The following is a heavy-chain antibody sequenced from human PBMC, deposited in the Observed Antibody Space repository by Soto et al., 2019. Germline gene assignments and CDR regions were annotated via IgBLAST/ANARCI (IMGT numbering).Heavy chain of an antibody. CDR1: GFTFIRYG. D-gene: IGHD3-22*01. V-gene: IGHV3-33*01. CDR3: ARDDDYEANAFDY. CDR2: IWNDGIRK. J-gene: IGHJ4*02. Sequence: LRLSCAASGFTFIRYGMHWVRQAPGKGLEWVALIWNDGIRKVYVDSVKGRFTISRDNSKNTLDLQMNSLRAEDTAVYYCARDDDYEANAFDYWGPGTLVTVSS.